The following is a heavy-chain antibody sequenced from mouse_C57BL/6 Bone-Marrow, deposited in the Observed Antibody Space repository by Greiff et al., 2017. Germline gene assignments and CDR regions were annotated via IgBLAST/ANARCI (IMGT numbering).Heavy chain of an antibody. CDR1: GYTFTSYG. V-gene: IGHV1-81*01. J-gene: IGHJ2*01. CDR3: ARYHYYGSSFDY. D-gene: IGHD1-1*01. CDR2: IYPRSGNT. Sequence: VQLQQSGAELARPGASVKLSCKASGYTFTSYGISWVKQRTGQGLEWIGEIYPRSGNTYYNEKFKGKATLTPDKSSSTAYMELRSLTSEDSAVYFCARYHYYGSSFDYWGQGTTLTVSS.